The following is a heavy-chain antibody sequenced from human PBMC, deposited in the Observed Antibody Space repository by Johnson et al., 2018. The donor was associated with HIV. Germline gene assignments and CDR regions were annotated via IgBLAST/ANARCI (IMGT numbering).Heavy chain of an antibody. CDR2: MSSSGSTI. Sequence: QMQLVESGGGLVKPGGSLRLSCAASGITFSDYYMSWIRQAPGKGLEWISFMSSSGSTIYHAESVKGRFTISRDNAKNSLYLQMNSLRAEDTAVYYCARDQWMAGDAFDIWGQGTVVTVSS. CDR3: ARDQWMAGDAFDI. J-gene: IGHJ3*02. CDR1: GITFSDYY. D-gene: IGHD5-24*01. V-gene: IGHV3-11*04.